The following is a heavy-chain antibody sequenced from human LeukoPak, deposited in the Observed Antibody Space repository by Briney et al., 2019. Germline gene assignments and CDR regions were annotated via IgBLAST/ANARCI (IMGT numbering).Heavy chain of an antibody. V-gene: IGHV4-38-2*02. CDR1: GYSISSGYY. CDR2: FYHSGST. D-gene: IGHD6-19*01. CDR3: ATVQGTVSGPLDF. J-gene: IGHJ4*02. Sequence: SETLSLTCTVSGYSISSGYYWGWVRQPPGKGLEWIVSFYHSGSTYYNPSLKSRVTISIDTSQNQFSLKLSSVTAADTAVYYCATVQGTVSGPLDFWGQGTQVTVSS.